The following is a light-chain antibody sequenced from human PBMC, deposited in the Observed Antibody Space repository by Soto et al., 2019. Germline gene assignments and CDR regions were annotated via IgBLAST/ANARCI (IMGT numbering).Light chain of an antibody. CDR3: QQYDSSSLYT. V-gene: IGKV3-20*01. Sequence: EIGLTQSPGTLSLSPGERVTLSCKASQSVRNNFLAWYQQKPGQAPRLVIYNASRRAAGIPDRFSGSGSGTDSTLTISRLKPEDFAVYYCQQYDSSSLYTFGQGTKLDIK. J-gene: IGKJ2*01. CDR1: QSVRNNF. CDR2: NAS.